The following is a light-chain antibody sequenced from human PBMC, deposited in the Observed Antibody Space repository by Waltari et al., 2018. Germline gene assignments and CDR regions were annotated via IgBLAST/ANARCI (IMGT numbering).Light chain of an antibody. Sequence: EIVMTQSPATLSVPPGERASLSCRTSQSVGSNLAWYQQKPGQAPSLLIYGASTRATGIPARFSGSGSGTEFTLTISSLQSEDFAMYFCQQYNNWPPITFGQGTRLESK. CDR2: GAS. CDR1: QSVGSN. J-gene: IGKJ5*01. V-gene: IGKV3-15*01. CDR3: QQYNNWPPIT.